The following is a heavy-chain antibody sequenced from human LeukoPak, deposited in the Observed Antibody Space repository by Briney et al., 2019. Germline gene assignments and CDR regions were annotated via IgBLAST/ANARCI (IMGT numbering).Heavy chain of an antibody. D-gene: IGHD3-3*01. CDR1: GFTFSRYW. J-gene: IGHJ4*02. CDR2: INSDGSST. CDR3: ARETYYDSYFDY. Sequence: PGGSLRLSCAASGFTFSRYWMHWVRQAPGKGLVWVSRINSDGSSTSYADSVKGRFTISRDNAKNTLYLQMNSLRAEDTAVYYCARETYYDSYFDYWGQGTLVTVSS. V-gene: IGHV3-74*01.